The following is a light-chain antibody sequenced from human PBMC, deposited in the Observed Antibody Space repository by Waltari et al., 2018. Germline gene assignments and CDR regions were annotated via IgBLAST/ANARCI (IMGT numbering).Light chain of an antibody. CDR3: QQYGDWGT. Sequence: EIVMTQSPATLSVSPGGRATLSCRASQSVGSNLACYQQKPGQAPRRLSTLAPIRATGIPAKFSGRGSVTEFTLTISSLQSEDFAVYYCQQYGDWGTFGQGTKVEVK. V-gene: IGKV3-15*01. J-gene: IGKJ1*01. CDR2: LAP. CDR1: QSVGSN.